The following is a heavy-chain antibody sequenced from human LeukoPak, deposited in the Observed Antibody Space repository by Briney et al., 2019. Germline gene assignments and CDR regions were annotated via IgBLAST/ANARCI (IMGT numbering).Heavy chain of an antibody. V-gene: IGHV4-59*12. D-gene: IGHD3-22*01. J-gene: IGHJ5*02. Sequence: SETLSLTCTVSGGSISSYYWSWIRQPPGKGLEWIGYIYYSGSTNYNPSLKSRVTMSVDTSKNQFPLKLSSVTAADTAVYYCARASYYGSSGYYSTYNWFDPWGQGTLVTVSS. CDR2: IYYSGST. CDR3: ARASYYGSSGYYSTYNWFDP. CDR1: GGSISSYY.